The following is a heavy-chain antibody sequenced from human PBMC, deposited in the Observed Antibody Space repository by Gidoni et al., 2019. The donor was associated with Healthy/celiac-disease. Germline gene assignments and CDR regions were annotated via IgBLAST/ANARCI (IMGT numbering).Heavy chain of an antibody. CDR2: ISWNSGSI. V-gene: IGHV3-9*01. CDR3: AKVGATGTTVAWFDP. J-gene: IGHJ5*02. D-gene: IGHD1-1*01. CDR1: GFTFDDYA. Sequence: EVQLVESGGGLVQPGRSLRLSCAASGFTFDDYAMHWVRQAPGKGLEWVSGISWNSGSIGYADSVKGRFTISRDNAKNSLYLQMNRLRAEDTALYYCAKVGATGTTVAWFDPWGQGTLVTVSS.